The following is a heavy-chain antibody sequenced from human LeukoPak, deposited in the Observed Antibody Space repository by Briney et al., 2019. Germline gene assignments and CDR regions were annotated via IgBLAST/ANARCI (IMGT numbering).Heavy chain of an antibody. D-gene: IGHD1-26*01. CDR3: ARDRQSGSYDGAVNY. CDR1: GGTFSSYA. Sequence: GASVKVSCKASGGTFSSYAISWVRQAPGQGLEWMGRINPNRGGTSYAQTFQDRVTMTWDTSISTAYMELSSLRSDDTAIYYCARDRQSGSYDGAVNYWGQGTLVTVSS. V-gene: IGHV1-2*06. CDR2: INPNRGGT. J-gene: IGHJ4*02.